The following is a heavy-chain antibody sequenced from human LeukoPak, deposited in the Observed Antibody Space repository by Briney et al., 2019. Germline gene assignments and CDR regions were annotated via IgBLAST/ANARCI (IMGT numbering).Heavy chain of an antibody. CDR2: ISYDGSNK. CDR1: GFTFSSYA. Sequence: GGSLRLSCAASGFTFSSYAMHWVRQAPGKGLEWVAVISYDGSNKYYADSVKGRFTISRDNSKNTLYLQMNSLRAGDTAVYYCARSPYYYGSGSYSFDYWGQGTLVTVSS. V-gene: IGHV3-30-3*01. CDR3: ARSPYYYGSGSYSFDY. D-gene: IGHD3-10*01. J-gene: IGHJ4*02.